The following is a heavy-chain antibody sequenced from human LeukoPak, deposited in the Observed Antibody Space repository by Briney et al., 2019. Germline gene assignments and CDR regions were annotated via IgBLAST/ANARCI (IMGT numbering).Heavy chain of an antibody. CDR3: AREASGGYFDY. V-gene: IGHV1-46*01. CDR2: INPTGDST. D-gene: IGHD4-23*01. Sequence: GASVKVSCKASGYXFSSYYIHWVRQAPGQGLEWVGLINPTGDSTNYAQNFRGRVTMTRDTSTSTVYMDLSSLRSEDTAVYYCAREASGGYFDYWGQGTLVTVSS. J-gene: IGHJ4*02. CDR1: GYXFSSYY.